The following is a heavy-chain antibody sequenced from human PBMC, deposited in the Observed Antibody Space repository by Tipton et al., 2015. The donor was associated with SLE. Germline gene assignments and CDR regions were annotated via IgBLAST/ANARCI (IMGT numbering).Heavy chain of an antibody. CDR2: IYTSGST. D-gene: IGHD3-10*01. Sequence: TLSLTCTVSGGSISSYYWSWIRQPAGKGLVWIGRIYTSGSTNYNPSLKSRVTMSVDTSKNQFSLELNSVTAADTAVYFCAREGGYAGSGSYGTVWGQGTTVTVSS. V-gene: IGHV4-4*07. CDR3: AREGGYAGSGSYGTV. CDR1: GGSISSYY. J-gene: IGHJ6*02.